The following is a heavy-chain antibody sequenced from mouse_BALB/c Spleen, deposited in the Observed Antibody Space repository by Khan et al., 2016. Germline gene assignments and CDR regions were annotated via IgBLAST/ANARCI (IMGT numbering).Heavy chain of an antibody. CDR2: ISYSGST. J-gene: IGHJ3*01. Sequence: EVQLQESGPGLVKPSQSLSLTCTVTGYSITSDYAWNWIRQFPGNKLEWMGYISYSGSTSYNPSLKSRISITRDTSKNQFFLQLNSETTEDTATYYCAINWDEEDYWGQGTLVTVSA. V-gene: IGHV3-2*02. CDR1: GYSITSDYA. D-gene: IGHD4-1*02. CDR3: AINWDEEDY.